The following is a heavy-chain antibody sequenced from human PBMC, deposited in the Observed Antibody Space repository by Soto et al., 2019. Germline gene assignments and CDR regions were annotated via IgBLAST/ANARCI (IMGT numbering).Heavy chain of an antibody. Sequence: PSETLSLTCTVSGGSISSSSYYWGWIRQPPGKGLEWIGSIYYSGSTYYNPSLKSRVTISVDTSKNQFSLKLSSVTAADTAVYYCARQSYDFWSGYSFDPWGQGTLVTVSS. J-gene: IGHJ5*02. D-gene: IGHD3-3*01. CDR3: ARQSYDFWSGYSFDP. V-gene: IGHV4-39*01. CDR1: GGSISSSSYY. CDR2: IYYSGST.